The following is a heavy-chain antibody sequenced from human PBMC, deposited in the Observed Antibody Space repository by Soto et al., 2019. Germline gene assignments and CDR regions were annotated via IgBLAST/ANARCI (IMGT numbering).Heavy chain of an antibody. V-gene: IGHV4-39*01. CDR2: IYYGGST. J-gene: IGHJ4*02. Sequence: SETLSLTCTVSGGSIGSTTYYWDWIRQPPGRGLEWIGSIYYGGSTYYNPSLKSRVTISVDTSKTQFSLKLSSVTAADTAVYYCARRGYNTGWTPDYWGQGTLVTVSS. CDR3: ARRGYNTGWTPDY. D-gene: IGHD6-19*01. CDR1: GGSIGSTTYY.